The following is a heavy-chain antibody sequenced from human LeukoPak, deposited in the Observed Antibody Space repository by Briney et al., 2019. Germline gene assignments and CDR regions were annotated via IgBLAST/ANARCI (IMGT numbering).Heavy chain of an antibody. CDR1: GYTFTSYA. Sequence: ASVKVSCKASGYTFTSYAMHWVRQAPGQRLEWMGWINAGNGNTKYSQKFQGRVTITRDTSAGTAYMELSSLRSEDTAVYYCARGGNFWSGPDYWGQGTLVTVSS. D-gene: IGHD3-3*01. V-gene: IGHV1-3*01. J-gene: IGHJ4*02. CDR2: INAGNGNT. CDR3: ARGGNFWSGPDY.